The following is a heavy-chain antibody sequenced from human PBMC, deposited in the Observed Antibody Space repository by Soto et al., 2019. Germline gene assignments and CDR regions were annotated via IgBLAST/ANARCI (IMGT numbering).Heavy chain of an antibody. D-gene: IGHD3-10*01. CDR1: GGSISSGDYY. CDR2: IYYSGST. J-gene: IGHJ5*02. CDR3: ARDTMVRGVVYNWFDP. Sequence: QVQLQESGPGLVKPSQTLSLTCTVSGGSISSGDYYWSWIRQPPGKGLEWIGYIYYSGSTYYNPSLKSRVTISVDASKNQFSLKLSSVTAADTAVYYCARDTMVRGVVYNWFDPWGQGTLVTVSS. V-gene: IGHV4-30-4*01.